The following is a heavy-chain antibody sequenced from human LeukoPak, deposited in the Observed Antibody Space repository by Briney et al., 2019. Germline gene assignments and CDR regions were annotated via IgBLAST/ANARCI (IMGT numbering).Heavy chain of an antibody. CDR1: VGTFSIYA. D-gene: IGHD4-23*01. CDR2: IIPIFGTA. CDR3: ASITVVKDGVYYFDY. J-gene: IGHJ4*02. V-gene: IGHV1-69*06. Sequence: ASVTVSFKASVGTFSIYAISWVRQAPGQGREWMGRIIPIFGTANYAQKFQGRVTITADKSTSTAYMELSSLRSENTAVYYCASITVVKDGVYYFDYWGQGTLVTVSS.